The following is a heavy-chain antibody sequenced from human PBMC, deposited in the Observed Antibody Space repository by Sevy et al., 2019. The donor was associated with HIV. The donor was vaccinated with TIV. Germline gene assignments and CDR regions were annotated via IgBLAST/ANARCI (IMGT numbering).Heavy chain of an antibody. V-gene: IGHV3-21*01. CDR2: ISTSSNNI. CDR3: AGSFGFSGYDY. D-gene: IGHD3-3*01. Sequence: GGSLRLSCVASEFAFNIHNMSWVRQAPGKGLEWVSSISTSSNNIYYADSVEGRFTISRDNSKNSLYVQMNSLRAEDTAVYYCAGSFGFSGYDYWGQGTLVTVSS. CDR1: EFAFNIHN. J-gene: IGHJ4*02.